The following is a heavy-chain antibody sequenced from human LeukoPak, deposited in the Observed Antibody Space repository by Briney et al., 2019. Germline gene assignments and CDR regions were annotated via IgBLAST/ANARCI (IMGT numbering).Heavy chain of an antibody. D-gene: IGHD6-19*01. Sequence: PGGSLRLSCAASGFTLDDHGMSWVRQAPGKGLEWVSGINWNGGSTGYADSVKGRFTISRDNAKNSLYLQMNSLRAEDTALYYCAGGDRSGWYFDCWGQGSLVTVSS. V-gene: IGHV3-20*04. CDR2: INWNGGST. CDR3: AGGDRSGWYFDC. J-gene: IGHJ4*02. CDR1: GFTLDDHG.